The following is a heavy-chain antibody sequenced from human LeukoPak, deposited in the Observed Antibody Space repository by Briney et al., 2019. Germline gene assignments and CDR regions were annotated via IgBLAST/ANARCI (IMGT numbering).Heavy chain of an antibody. J-gene: IGHJ4*02. D-gene: IGHD2-15*01. CDR2: IYYSGST. CDR3: ARDGGYCSGGSCYNLFDY. Sequence: PSQTLSLTCTVSGGSISGGGYYWSWIRQHPGKGLEWIGYIYYSGSTYYNPSLKSRVTISVDTSKNQFSLKLSSVTAADTAVYYCARDGGYCSGGSCYNLFDYWGQGTLVTVSS. CDR1: GGSISGGGYY. V-gene: IGHV4-31*03.